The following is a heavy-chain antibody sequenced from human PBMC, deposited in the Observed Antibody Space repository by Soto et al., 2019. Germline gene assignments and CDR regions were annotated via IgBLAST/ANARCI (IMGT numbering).Heavy chain of an antibody. J-gene: IGHJ4*02. V-gene: IGHV3-21*04. CDR1: GFTFSSYS. D-gene: IGHD2-15*01. CDR3: ARAYCSGGSCYDFDY. CDR2: ISSSSSYI. Sequence: PGGSLRLSCAASGFTFSSYSMNWVRQAPGKGLEWVSSISSSSSYIYYADSVKGRFTISRDNAKNSLYLQMNSLRAEDTAVYYCARAYCSGGSCYDFDYWGQGTLVTVSS.